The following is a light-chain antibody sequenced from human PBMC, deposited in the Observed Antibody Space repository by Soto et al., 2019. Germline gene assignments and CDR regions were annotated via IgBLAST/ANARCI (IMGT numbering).Light chain of an antibody. V-gene: IGKV1-33*01. CDR2: DAS. Sequence: DIQMTQSPSTLSASVGDRVTITCRASQSITGWLAWYQQKPGKAPKLLIYDASNLETGVPSRFSGSGSGTDFTFTISSLQPEDIATYYCQQYDNLSWTFGQGTKVDIK. CDR3: QQYDNLSWT. CDR1: QSITGW. J-gene: IGKJ1*01.